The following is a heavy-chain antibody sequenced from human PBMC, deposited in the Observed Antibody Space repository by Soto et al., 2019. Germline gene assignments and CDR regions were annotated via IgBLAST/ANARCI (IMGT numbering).Heavy chain of an antibody. CDR2: IYHSGST. CDR3: ARNYDSSGYYRYYFDY. V-gene: IGHV4-4*02. D-gene: IGHD3-22*01. Sequence: PSETLSLTCAVSGGSISSSNWWSWVRQPPGKGLEWIGEIYHSGSTNYNPSLKSRVTISVDKSKNQFSLKLSSVTAADTAVYYCARNYDSSGYYRYYFDYWGQGTLVNVSS. CDR1: GGSISSSNW. J-gene: IGHJ4*02.